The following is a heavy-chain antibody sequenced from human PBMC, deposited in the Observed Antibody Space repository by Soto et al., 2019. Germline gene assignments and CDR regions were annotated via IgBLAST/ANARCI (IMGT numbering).Heavy chain of an antibody. CDR1: GGSISSGTYY. V-gene: IGHV4-31*03. Sequence: PSETLSLSCMFSGGSISSGTYYWSWIRQHPGKGLEWIGYIYYSGSTYYNPSLKSRVTISVDTSKNQFSLKLSSVTAADTAVYYCARGGITRSSLRYFDYWGQGTQVTVSS. CDR3: ARGGITRSSLRYFDY. J-gene: IGHJ4*02. D-gene: IGHD3-10*01. CDR2: IYYSGST.